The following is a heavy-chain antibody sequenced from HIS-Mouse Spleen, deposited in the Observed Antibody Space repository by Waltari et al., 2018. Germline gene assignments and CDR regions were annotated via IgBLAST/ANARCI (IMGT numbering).Heavy chain of an antibody. Sequence: EVQLVESGGGLVKPGGSLSLSCAASGFTFRSQSMNWVRQAPGKGLEWVSSISSSSSYIYYADSVKGRFTISRDNAKNSLYLQMNSLRAEDTAVYYCARGYSSSEDYWGQGTLVTVSS. D-gene: IGHD6-13*01. J-gene: IGHJ4*02. V-gene: IGHV3-21*01. CDR3: ARGYSSSEDY. CDR1: GFTFRSQS. CDR2: ISSSSSYI.